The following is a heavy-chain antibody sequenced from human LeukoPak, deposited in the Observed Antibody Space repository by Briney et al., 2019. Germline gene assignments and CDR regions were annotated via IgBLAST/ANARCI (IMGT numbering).Heavy chain of an antibody. CDR1: GFTLSSYA. V-gene: IGHV3-21*01. Sequence: GGSLRLSCAASGFTLSSYAMNWVRQARGEGLKWVSCITGDSDYIYYADSVKGRFTISRDNAKNSLYLQMNSLRAEDTAVYYCARYGVSSSTSYIDFWGQGTLVTVSS. CDR2: ITGDSDYI. J-gene: IGHJ4*02. CDR3: ARYGVSSSTSYIDF. D-gene: IGHD2-2*01.